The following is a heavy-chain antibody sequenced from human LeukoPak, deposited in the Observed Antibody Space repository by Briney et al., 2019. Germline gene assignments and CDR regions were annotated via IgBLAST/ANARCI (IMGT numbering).Heavy chain of an antibody. V-gene: IGHV3-23*01. D-gene: IGHD3-16*01. CDR3: AKRSGGGDFDN. CDR1: GFTFSSYA. J-gene: IGHJ4*02. CDR2: ISSSGGST. Sequence: GGSLRLSCAASGFTFSSYAMAWVRQAPGKGLEWVSVISSSGGSTYYADSVKGRFAISRDNSKSTVDLQMNGLRAEDTAVYYCAKRSGGGDFDNWGQGTLVTASS.